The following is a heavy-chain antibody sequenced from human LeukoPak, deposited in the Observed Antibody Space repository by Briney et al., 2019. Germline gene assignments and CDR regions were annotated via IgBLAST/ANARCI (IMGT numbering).Heavy chain of an antibody. Sequence: GGSLRLSCSASGLTFSNHAMHWVRQAPGKGLEFVSGISSTGGSTNYPDSVKDRFSISRDNSKNTLYLQMTSLRADDTAVYYCVKDQHCSTISCATRTGFDPWGQGTSVTVSS. CDR3: VKDQHCSTISCATRTGFDP. CDR2: ISSTGGST. D-gene: IGHD2-2*01. J-gene: IGHJ5*02. V-gene: IGHV3-64D*06. CDR1: GLTFSNHA.